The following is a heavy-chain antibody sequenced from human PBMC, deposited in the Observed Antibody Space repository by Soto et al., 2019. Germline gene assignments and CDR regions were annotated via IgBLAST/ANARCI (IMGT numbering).Heavy chain of an antibody. CDR2: IIPIFGTA. V-gene: IGHV1-69*06. CDR3: ARGGNIVVVPAATGDWFDP. J-gene: IGHJ5*02. D-gene: IGHD2-2*01. Sequence: QVQLVQSGAEVKKPGSSVKVSCKASGGTFSSYAISWVRQAPGQGLEWMGGIIPIFGTANYAQKFQGRVTITADKSTRTAYMELSSLRSEDTAVYYCARGGNIVVVPAATGDWFDPWGQGTLVTVSS. CDR1: GGTFSSYA.